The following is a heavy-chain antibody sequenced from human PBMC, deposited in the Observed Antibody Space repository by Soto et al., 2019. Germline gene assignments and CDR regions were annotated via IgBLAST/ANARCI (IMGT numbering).Heavy chain of an antibody. CDR1: GFTFSSYA. J-gene: IGHJ6*02. Sequence: GGSLRLSCAASGFTFSSYAMSWVRQAPGKGLEWVSAISGSGGSTYYADSVKGRFTISRDNSKNTLYLQMNSLRAEDTAVYYCAKDQAARPYYYYYYGMDVWGQGTTVTVSS. D-gene: IGHD6-6*01. CDR3: AKDQAARPYYYYYYGMDV. CDR2: ISGSGGST. V-gene: IGHV3-23*01.